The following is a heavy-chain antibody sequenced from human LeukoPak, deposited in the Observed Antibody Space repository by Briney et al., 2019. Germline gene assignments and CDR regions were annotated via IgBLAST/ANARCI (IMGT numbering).Heavy chain of an antibody. V-gene: IGHV3-9*01. Sequence: PGGSLRLSCAASGFTFDDYAMHGVRQAPGKGLEGVSGISWNSGSIGYADSVKGRFTISRDNAKNSLYLQMNSLRAEDTAVYYCARDEIGVTTRGNYYSYMDVWGKGTTVTVSS. D-gene: IGHD5-12*01. J-gene: IGHJ6*03. CDR3: ARDEIGVTTRGNYYSYMDV. CDR2: ISWNSGSI. CDR1: GFTFDDYA.